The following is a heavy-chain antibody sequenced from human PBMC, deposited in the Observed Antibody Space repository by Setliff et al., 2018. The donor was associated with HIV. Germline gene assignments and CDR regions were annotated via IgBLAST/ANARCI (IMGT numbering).Heavy chain of an antibody. D-gene: IGHD3-16*02. CDR2: NDLDSRAI. V-gene: IGHV3-48*04. CDR3: ARESLNLGELSSNPDASDI. CDR1: GFTFSSFA. Sequence: GESLKISCAASGFTFSSFAMNWVRQAPGEGLEWIAYNDLDSRAIYYSGSVRGRFTTSRDHARDSLYLQMNSLRVEDTAVYYCARESLNLGELSSNPDASDIWGQGTMVTVSS. J-gene: IGHJ3*02.